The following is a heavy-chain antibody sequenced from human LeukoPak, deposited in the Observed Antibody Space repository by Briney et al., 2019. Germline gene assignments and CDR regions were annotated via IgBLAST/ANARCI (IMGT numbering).Heavy chain of an antibody. J-gene: IGHJ4*02. CDR3: ATYSSGYSTFDY. CDR1: GYSISSGYY. Sequence: SETLSLTCAVSGYSISSGYYWGWIRQPPGKGLEWIGSIYHSGSTYYNPSLKSRVTISVDTSKNQFSLKLSSVTAADTAVYYCATYSSGYSTFDYWGQGTLVTVSS. V-gene: IGHV4-38-2*01. D-gene: IGHD3-22*01. CDR2: IYHSGST.